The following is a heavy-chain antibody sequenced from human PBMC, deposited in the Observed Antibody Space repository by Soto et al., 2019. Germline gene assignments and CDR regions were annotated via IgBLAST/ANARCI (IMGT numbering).Heavy chain of an antibody. CDR2: IYYSGST. J-gene: IGHJ6*03. Sequence: SETLSLTCTVSGGSISSGGYYWSWIRQHPGKGLEWIGYIYYSGSTYYNPSLKSRVTISVDTSKNQFSLKLSSVTAADTAVYYCARDLKGGSAYMDVWGKGTTVTVSS. V-gene: IGHV4-31*03. D-gene: IGHD3-10*01. CDR1: GGSISSGGYY. CDR3: ARDLKGGSAYMDV.